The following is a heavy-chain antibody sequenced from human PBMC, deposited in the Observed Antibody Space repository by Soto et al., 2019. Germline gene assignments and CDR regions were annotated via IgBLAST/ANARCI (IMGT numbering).Heavy chain of an antibody. J-gene: IGHJ4*02. CDR2: ISGGGDNT. V-gene: IGHV3-23*04. CDR3: ARGGYASGWSLDF. D-gene: IGHD6-19*01. CDR1: GFTFGSYA. Sequence: VQLVESGGGLVKPGGSLRLSCAASGFTFGSYAMTWVRQAPGKGLEWVSTISGGGDNTFHADSVKGRFTISRDNSKNILFLQMNSLGGEDTAVYYCARGGYASGWSLDFWGLGTLVTVSS.